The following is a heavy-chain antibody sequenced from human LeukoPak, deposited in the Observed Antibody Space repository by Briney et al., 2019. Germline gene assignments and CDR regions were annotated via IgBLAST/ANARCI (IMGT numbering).Heavy chain of an antibody. J-gene: IGHJ4*02. Sequence: GGSLRLSCAASGXTFNTYTMNWVRQAPGKGLEWVFSISASSSHLYYADSVKGRFTISRDNATNSLYLQMNSLRAEDTAVYYCARVYTMIVVVDYWGQGTLVTVSS. CDR3: ARVYTMIVVVDY. D-gene: IGHD3-22*01. CDR1: GXTFNTYT. CDR2: ISASSSHL. V-gene: IGHV3-21*01.